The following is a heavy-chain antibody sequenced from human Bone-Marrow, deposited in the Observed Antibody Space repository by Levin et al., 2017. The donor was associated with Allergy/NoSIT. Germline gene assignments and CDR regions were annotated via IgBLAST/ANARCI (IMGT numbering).Heavy chain of an antibody. Sequence: SETLSLTCTVSGDSISNDNYYWAWIRQPPGKGLEWIGSVYYTGSAYYNPSLKTRLTMLVDTSKNQFSLRFNSVTAADTAIYYCAGEPNSPYYYYYGLDVWGQGTAVTVSS. V-gene: IGHV4-39*07. CDR2: VYYTGSA. CDR3: AGEPNSPYYYYYGLDV. CDR1: GDSISNDNYY. D-gene: IGHD2/OR15-2a*01. J-gene: IGHJ6*02.